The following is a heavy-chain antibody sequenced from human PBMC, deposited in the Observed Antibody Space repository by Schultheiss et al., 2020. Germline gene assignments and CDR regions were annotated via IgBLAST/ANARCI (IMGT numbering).Heavy chain of an antibody. D-gene: IGHD6-6*01. CDR3: ARVLGSSKNNWFDP. J-gene: IGHJ5*02. Sequence: SETLSLTCTVSGGSISSGGYYWSWIRQHPGKGLEWIGYIYYSGSTNYNPSLKSRVTISVDTSKNQFSLKLSSVTAADTAVYYCARVLGSSKNNWFDPWGQGTLVTVSS. CDR2: IYYSGST. CDR1: GGSISSGGYY. V-gene: IGHV4-61*08.